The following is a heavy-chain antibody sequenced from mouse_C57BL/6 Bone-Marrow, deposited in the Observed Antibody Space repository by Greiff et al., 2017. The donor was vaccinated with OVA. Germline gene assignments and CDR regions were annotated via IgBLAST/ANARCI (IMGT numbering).Heavy chain of an antibody. CDR2: IRNKANNHAT. J-gene: IGHJ3*01. CDR3: TRNYYGSREAWFAY. D-gene: IGHD1-1*01. Sequence: EVKVEESGGGLVQPGGSMKLSCAASGFTFSDAWMDWVRQSPEKGLEWVAEIRNKANNHATYYAESVKGRFTISRDDSKSSVYLQMNSLRAENTGIYYCTRNYYGSREAWFAYWGQGTLVTVSA. V-gene: IGHV6-6*01. CDR1: GFTFSDAW.